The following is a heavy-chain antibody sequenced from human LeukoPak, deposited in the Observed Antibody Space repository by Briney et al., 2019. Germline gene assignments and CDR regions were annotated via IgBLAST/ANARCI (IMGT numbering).Heavy chain of an antibody. D-gene: IGHD3-16*02. Sequence: PSETLSLTCTVSGASTRTYFWSWFRQPAGKGLEWIGRVHSNGDTYYNPSLESRVTVSMDTSKNQSALNLTSLTAADTAVYYCARDIGLAHWGQGTLVTVSS. CDR3: ARDIGLAH. V-gene: IGHV4-4*07. CDR1: GASTRTYF. CDR2: VHSNGDT. J-gene: IGHJ4*02.